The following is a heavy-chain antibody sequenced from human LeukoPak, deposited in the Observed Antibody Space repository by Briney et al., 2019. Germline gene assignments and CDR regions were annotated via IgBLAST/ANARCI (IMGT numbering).Heavy chain of an antibody. V-gene: IGHV1-2*02. CDR1: GYTFSDYY. J-gene: IGHJ3*02. CDR3: ARGISGWSRAFDI. D-gene: IGHD6-19*01. CDR2: INPNTGGT. Sequence: ASVKVSCKASGYTFSDYYMHWVRQAPGQGLEWMGWINPNTGGTNYAQKFQVRVTMTRDTSISTAYMELSRLRSDDTAVYYCARGISGWSRAFDIWGQGTMVTVSS.